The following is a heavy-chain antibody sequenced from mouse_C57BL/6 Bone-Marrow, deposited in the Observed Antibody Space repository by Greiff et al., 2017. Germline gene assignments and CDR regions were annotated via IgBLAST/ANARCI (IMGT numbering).Heavy chain of an antibody. CDR2: INPSSGYT. D-gene: IGHD2-5*01. CDR3: ARWYYSNLFDD. J-gene: IGHJ2*01. V-gene: IGHV1-7*01. CDR1: GYTFTSYW. Sequence: VQLVESGAELAKPGASVKLSCKASGYTFTSYWMHWVKQRPGQGLEWIGYINPSSGYTKYNQKFKDKATLTADKSSSTAYMQLSSLTYEDSAVYYCARWYYSNLFDDWGQGTTLTVSS.